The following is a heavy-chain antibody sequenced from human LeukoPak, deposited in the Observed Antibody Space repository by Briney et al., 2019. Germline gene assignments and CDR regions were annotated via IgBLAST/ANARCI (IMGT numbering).Heavy chain of an antibody. V-gene: IGHV3-74*01. D-gene: IGHD5-12*01. Sequence: GGSLRLSCAASGFTFSSYWMHWVRQAPGKGLVWVSRINSDGSSTSYADSVKGRFTISRDNAKNTLYLQMNSLRAEDTAVYYCARGKAWPWHLDAFDIWGQGTMVTVSS. CDR1: GFTFSSYW. CDR3: ARGKAWPWHLDAFDI. J-gene: IGHJ3*02. CDR2: INSDGSST.